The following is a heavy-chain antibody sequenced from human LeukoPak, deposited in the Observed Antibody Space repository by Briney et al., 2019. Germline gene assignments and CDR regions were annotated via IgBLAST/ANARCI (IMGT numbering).Heavy chain of an antibody. D-gene: IGHD4-23*01. V-gene: IGHV4-30-2*01. CDR2: IYHSGTT. Sequence: SQTLSLTCAVSGGSISSGGYPWSWIRQPPGKGWEWIGYIYHSGTTYYNPSLKSRVTISIDRSKNQFSLKLSSVTAADTAVYYCARVARWGYYFDYWGQGTLVTVSS. CDR1: GGSISSGGYP. J-gene: IGHJ4*02. CDR3: ARVARWGYYFDY.